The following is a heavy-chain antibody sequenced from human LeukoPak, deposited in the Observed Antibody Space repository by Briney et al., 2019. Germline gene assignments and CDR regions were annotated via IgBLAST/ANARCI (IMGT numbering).Heavy chain of an antibody. CDR3: ARDRGAIGE. D-gene: IGHD3-10*01. J-gene: IGHJ4*02. Sequence: GSLRLSCAASGFTFRTYWMSWVRQPPGKGLEWIGYIYYSGSTNYNPSLKSRVTISVDTSKNQFSLKLSSVTAADTAVYYCARDRGAIGEWGQGTLVTVSS. V-gene: IGHV4-59*01. CDR1: GFTFRTYW. CDR2: IYYSGST.